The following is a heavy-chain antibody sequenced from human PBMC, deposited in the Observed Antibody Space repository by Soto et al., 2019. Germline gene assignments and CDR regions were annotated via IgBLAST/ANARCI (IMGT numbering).Heavy chain of an antibody. D-gene: IGHD3-16*01. CDR2: IVPLLGTP. J-gene: IGHJ6*02. CDR3: ARNGTYDSYLSPYSGMDV. V-gene: IGHV1-69*01. Sequence: QAQLVQSGAELKEPGSSVRVSCKASGGTFAKFIMNWVRQTPGQGLEWMGGIVPLLGTPTYAEKFKGRVTISATGSTSTVYMELTSLRSEDTATYYCARNGTYDSYLSPYSGMDVWGQGTKVTVSS. CDR1: GGTFAKFI.